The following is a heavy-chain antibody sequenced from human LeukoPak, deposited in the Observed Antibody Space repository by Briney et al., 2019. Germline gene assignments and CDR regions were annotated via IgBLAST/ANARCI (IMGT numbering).Heavy chain of an antibody. D-gene: IGHD6-13*01. Sequence: GGSLRLSCAASGFTFSSYSMNWVRQAPGKGLEWVSSISSSSSYIYYADSVKGRFTISRDNAKNSLYLQMNSLRAEDTAVYYCAREGGPQLVRYFDLWGRVTLVTVSS. CDR2: ISSSSSYI. J-gene: IGHJ2*01. CDR1: GFTFSSYS. V-gene: IGHV3-21*01. CDR3: AREGGPQLVRYFDL.